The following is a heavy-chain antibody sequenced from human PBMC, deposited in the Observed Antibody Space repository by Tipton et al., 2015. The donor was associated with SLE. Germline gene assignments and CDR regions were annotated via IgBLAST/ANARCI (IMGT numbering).Heavy chain of an antibody. V-gene: IGHV1-2*06. Sequence: QVQLVQSGAEVKKPGASVKVSCKTSRFNFIGYYMHWVRQAPGQGLEWMGRIDPNSGVSESAQKFQGRITMTRDTSIRTAYMELSGLKSDDTAVYYCARLLFYDFWSEDDEGDYWGRGTLVTVSS. J-gene: IGHJ4*02. CDR1: RFNFIGYY. CDR2: IDPNSGVS. CDR3: ARLLFYDFWSEDDEGDY. D-gene: IGHD3-3*01.